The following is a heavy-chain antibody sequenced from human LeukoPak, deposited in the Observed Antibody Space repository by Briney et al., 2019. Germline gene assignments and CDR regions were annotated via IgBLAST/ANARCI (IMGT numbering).Heavy chain of an antibody. V-gene: IGHV1-2*02. CDR3: ARAGALNWFDP. CDR2: INPNSGST. CDR1: GYTFTGYY. D-gene: IGHD1-1*01. J-gene: IGHJ5*02. Sequence: AASVKVSCKASGYTFTGYYMHWVRQAPGQGLEWMGWINPNSGSTNYAQKFQGRVTMTRDTSISTAYMELSRLRSDDTAVYYCARAGALNWFDPWGEGPLITVSS.